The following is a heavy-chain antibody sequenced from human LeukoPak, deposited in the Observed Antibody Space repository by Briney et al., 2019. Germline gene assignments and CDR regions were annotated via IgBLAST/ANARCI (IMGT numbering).Heavy chain of an antibody. Sequence: GASVKVSCKASGYTFNSYGISWVRQAPGQGLEWMGWISAYNGNTNYAQKLQGRVTMTTDTSTSTAYMELRSLRSDDTAVYYCAREYYYDSSGYYLEPDAFDIWGQGTMVTVSS. J-gene: IGHJ3*02. CDR1: GYTFNSYG. CDR3: AREYYYDSSGYYLEPDAFDI. V-gene: IGHV1-18*01. D-gene: IGHD3-22*01. CDR2: ISAYNGNT.